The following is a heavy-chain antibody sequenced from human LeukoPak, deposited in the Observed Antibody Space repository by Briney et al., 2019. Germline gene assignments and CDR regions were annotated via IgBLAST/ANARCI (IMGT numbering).Heavy chain of an antibody. D-gene: IGHD6-25*01. CDR2: INHSGST. V-gene: IGHV4-34*01. Sequence: SETPSLTCAVYGGSFSGYYWSWIRQPPGKGLEWIGEINHSGSTNYNPSLKSRVTISVDTSKNQFSLKLSSVTAADTAVYYCARSRRQANFMDVWGKGTTVTISS. J-gene: IGHJ6*03. CDR1: GGSFSGYY. CDR3: ARSRRQANFMDV.